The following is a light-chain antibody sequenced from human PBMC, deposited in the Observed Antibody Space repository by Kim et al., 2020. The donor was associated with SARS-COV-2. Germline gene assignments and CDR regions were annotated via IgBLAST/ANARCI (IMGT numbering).Light chain of an antibody. J-gene: IGKJ3*01. CDR1: ERLLHSDGKTY. CDR3: MQGINVPFA. Sequence: PASITCNASERLLHSDGKTYLYWYLQRPGQSPQLLIYEVSSRFSGVSDRFSGSGSGTDFTLKISRVEAEDVGVYYCMQGINVPFAFGPGTKVDIK. CDR2: EVS. V-gene: IGKV2-29*02.